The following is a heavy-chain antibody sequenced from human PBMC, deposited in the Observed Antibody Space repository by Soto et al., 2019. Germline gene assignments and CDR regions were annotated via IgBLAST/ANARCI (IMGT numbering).Heavy chain of an antibody. Sequence: PGGSLRLSCAASGFTFSSYAMSWVRQAPGKGLEWLSAISGGGGSTYYADSVKGRFTISRDNSKNILYLQMDSLRAEDTAVYYCAKGWSYYYYFYMDVWGKGTTVTVSS. CDR1: GFTFSSYA. CDR2: ISGGGGST. V-gene: IGHV3-23*01. CDR3: AKGWSYYYYFYMDV. J-gene: IGHJ6*03. D-gene: IGHD6-13*01.